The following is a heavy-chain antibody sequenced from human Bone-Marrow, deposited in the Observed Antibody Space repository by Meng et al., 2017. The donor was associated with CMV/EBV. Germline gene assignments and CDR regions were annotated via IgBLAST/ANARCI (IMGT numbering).Heavy chain of an antibody. V-gene: IGHV1-2*02. CDR2: INPNTGGT. D-gene: IGHD3-3*01. Sequence: ASVKVSCKTSGYTLTAYYMHWVRQAPGEGLEWLGWINPNTGGTNYAQKFQGRITMTRDTSIRTAYMELSSLRSDDTAVYYCARAYDFWSGYYTYYFDYWGQGPLVTVSS. CDR1: GYTLTAYY. CDR3: ARAYDFWSGYYTYYFDY. J-gene: IGHJ4*02.